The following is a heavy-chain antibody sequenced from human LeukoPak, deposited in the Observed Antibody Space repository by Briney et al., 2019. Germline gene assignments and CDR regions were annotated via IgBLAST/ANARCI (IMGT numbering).Heavy chain of an antibody. Sequence: GGSLRLSCGASGFTFSSYAVSWVRQAPGKGLEWVSSICGGGARTYYADSVKGRFTISRDNSKNTLYLQMNSLRAEDSAVYYCARSENCGSDCYQCFDYWGQGTLVTVSS. V-gene: IGHV3-23*01. D-gene: IGHD2-21*02. CDR1: GFTFSSYA. J-gene: IGHJ4*02. CDR2: ICGGGART. CDR3: ARSENCGSDCYQCFDY.